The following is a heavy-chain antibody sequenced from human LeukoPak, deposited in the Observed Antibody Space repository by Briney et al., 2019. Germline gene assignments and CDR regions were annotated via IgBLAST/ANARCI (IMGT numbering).Heavy chain of an antibody. CDR3: ASRKGVAAAGPYFDY. J-gene: IGHJ4*02. CDR1: GGSFSGYY. V-gene: IGHV4-34*01. CDR2: INHSGST. Sequence: SETLSLTCAVYGGSFSGYYWSWIRPPPGKGLGGIGEINHSGSTNYTPSLKSRVTISVATSKNQFSLKLSSVTAADTAVYYCASRKGVAAAGPYFDYWGQGTLVTVSS. D-gene: IGHD6-13*01.